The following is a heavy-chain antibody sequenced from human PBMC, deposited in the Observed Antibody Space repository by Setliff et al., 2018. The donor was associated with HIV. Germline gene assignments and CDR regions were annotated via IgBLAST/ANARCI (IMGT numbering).Heavy chain of an antibody. V-gene: IGHV4-59*11. J-gene: IGHJ4*02. Sequence: PSETLSLTCTVSGGSISSHCWSWIRQPPGKGLEWIGFVSYSGNTDYNPSLKSRVTISVDTSRNHFSLKLSSVTAADAAVYYCARESYFYYFDYWGQGTLVTVSS. D-gene: IGHD3-10*01. CDR2: VSYSGNT. CDR1: GGSISSHC. CDR3: ARESYFYYFDY.